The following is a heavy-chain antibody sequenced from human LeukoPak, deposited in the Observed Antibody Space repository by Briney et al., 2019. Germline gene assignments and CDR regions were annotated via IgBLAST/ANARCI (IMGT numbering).Heavy chain of an antibody. CDR2: INYSGTT. CDR1: GDSISTGIYF. J-gene: IGHJ4*02. CDR3: ARDGDTLDGDYFDY. D-gene: IGHD2/OR15-2a*01. V-gene: IGHV4-31*03. Sequence: SETLSLTCTVSGDSISTGIYFWGWIRQHPETGLEWIGYINYSGTTFYNPSLQSRVTISVDTSKNQFSLKLNSMTAADTAVYYCARDGDTLDGDYFDYWGQGALVTVSS.